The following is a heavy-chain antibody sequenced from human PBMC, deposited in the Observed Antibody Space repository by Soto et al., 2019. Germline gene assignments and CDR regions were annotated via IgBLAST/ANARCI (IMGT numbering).Heavy chain of an antibody. CDR2: IYYSGST. D-gene: IGHD3-9*01. J-gene: IGHJ4*02. Sequence: QLQLQESGPGLVKPSETLSLTCTVSGGSISSSSYYWGWIRQPPGKGLEWIGSIYYSGSTYYNPSLKSRVTISVDTSKNQFSLKLSSVTAADTAVYYCARSLGPYYDILTGYSDYWGQGTLVTVSS. V-gene: IGHV4-39*01. CDR1: GGSISSSSYY. CDR3: ARSLGPYYDILTGYSDY.